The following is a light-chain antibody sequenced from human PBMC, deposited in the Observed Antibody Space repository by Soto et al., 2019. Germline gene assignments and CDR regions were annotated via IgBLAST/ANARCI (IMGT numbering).Light chain of an antibody. CDR2: DVS. CDR1: SSDVGGYNY. J-gene: IGLJ3*02. V-gene: IGLV2-11*01. CDR3: CSYAGSYTWV. Sequence: QSALTQPRSVSGSPGQSVTISCTGTSSDVGGYNYVSWYQQHPGKAPKLMMYDVSKRPSGGPDRFSGSKSGNTASVTISGLQAEDEADYYCCSYAGSYTWVFGGGTKLTVL.